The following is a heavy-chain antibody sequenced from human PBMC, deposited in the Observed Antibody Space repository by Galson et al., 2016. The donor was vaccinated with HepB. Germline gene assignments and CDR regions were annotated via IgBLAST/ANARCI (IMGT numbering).Heavy chain of an antibody. CDR3: AQTSRGYYYFDR. J-gene: IGHJ5*02. V-gene: IGHV4-34*01. CDR1: GGSFSGYY. D-gene: IGHD3-22*01. CDR2: INHSGST. Sequence: ETLSLTCAVYGGSFSGYYWSWIRQPPGKGLEWIGEINHSGSTSYKPSLKSRVTISVDTSKNQFSLTLRSVTAADTAVYYCAQTSRGYYYFDRWGQGTLVTVSS.